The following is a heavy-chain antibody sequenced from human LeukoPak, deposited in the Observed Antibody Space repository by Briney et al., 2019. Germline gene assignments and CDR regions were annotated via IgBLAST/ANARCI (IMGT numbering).Heavy chain of an antibody. CDR2: IYTSGST. CDR3: ARGGAIYDSSVIEALYFDY. J-gene: IGHJ4*02. V-gene: IGHV4-4*07. Sequence: SETLSLTCTVSGGSISNYWSWIRQPAGKGLEWIGRIYTSGSTNYNPSLKSRVTMSVGTSKNQFSLKLSSVTAAATAVYYCARGGAIYDSSVIEALYFDYWGQGTLVTVSS. D-gene: IGHD3-22*01. CDR1: GGSISNY.